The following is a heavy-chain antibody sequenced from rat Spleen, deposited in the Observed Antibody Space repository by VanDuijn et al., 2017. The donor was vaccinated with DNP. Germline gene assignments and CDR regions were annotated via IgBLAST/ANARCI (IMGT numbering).Heavy chain of an antibody. CDR1: GFTFSDYY. Sequence: EVRLVESGGGLVQPGRSLKLSCAASGFTFSDYYMAWVRQAPTKGLEWVASITNSGGSTYYRDSVKGRFTISRDDAKSGLYLQMNSLKSEDTATYYCARGSTSIYWYFDFWGPGTMVTVSS. V-gene: IGHV5-20*01. D-gene: IGHD3-1*01. CDR2: ITNSGGST. CDR3: ARGSTSIYWYFDF. J-gene: IGHJ1*01.